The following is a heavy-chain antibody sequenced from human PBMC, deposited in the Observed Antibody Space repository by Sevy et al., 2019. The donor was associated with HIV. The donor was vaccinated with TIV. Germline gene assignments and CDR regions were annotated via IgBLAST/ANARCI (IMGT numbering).Heavy chain of an antibody. CDR1: GFTFSTYT. D-gene: IGHD3-10*01. J-gene: IGHJ3*02. V-gene: IGHV3-21*01. CDR3: ARPYGSGSWEAFDI. Sequence: GVSLRLSCAASGFTFSTYTMNWVRQAPGKGLEWVSSITFSSNYIYYADSVKGRFTISRDNAKNSLYLQMNSLRAEDTAVYYCARPYGSGSWEAFDIWGQGTMVTVSS. CDR2: ITFSSNYI.